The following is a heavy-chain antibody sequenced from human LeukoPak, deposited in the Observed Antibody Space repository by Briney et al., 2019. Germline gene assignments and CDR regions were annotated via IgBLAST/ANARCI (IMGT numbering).Heavy chain of an antibody. CDR2: ISSNGGST. CDR1: GFTFSSYA. CDR3: VKDRGYSYGEGGY. J-gene: IGHJ4*02. Sequence: GGSLRLSCSASGFTFSSYAMHWVRQAPGQGLEYVSAISSNGGSTYYADSVKGRFTISRDNSKNTLYLQMSSLRAEDTAVYYCVKDRGYSYGEGGYWGQGTLVTVSS. V-gene: IGHV3-64D*06. D-gene: IGHD5-18*01.